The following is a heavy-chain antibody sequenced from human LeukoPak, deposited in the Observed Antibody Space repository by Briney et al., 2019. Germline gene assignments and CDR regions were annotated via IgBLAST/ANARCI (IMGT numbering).Heavy chain of an antibody. V-gene: IGHV1-2*02. CDR1: GYTFTGYY. CDR2: INPNSGGT. J-gene: IGHJ3*02. Sequence: AASVKVSCKASGYTFTGYYMHWVRQAPGQGLEWMGWINPNSGGTNYAQKFQGRVTMTRDTSISTAYMELSRLRSDDAALYYCARDLAYYYGSGSYYPNAAFDIWGQGTMVTVSS. D-gene: IGHD3-10*01. CDR3: ARDLAYYYGSGSYYPNAAFDI.